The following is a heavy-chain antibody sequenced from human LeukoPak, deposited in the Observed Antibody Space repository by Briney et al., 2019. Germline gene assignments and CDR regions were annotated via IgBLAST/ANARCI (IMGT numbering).Heavy chain of an antibody. CDR1: GYTFTIYY. Sequence: ASVKVSCNASGYTFTIYYMHWVRRAPGQGLEWMGIINTSGDSTTYAQKFQGRVTITRDTSTSTDYMDLRMMRFEDTAVYYCATDAMSSMTPSPHYFDYWGKGTLVTVSS. J-gene: IGHJ4*02. V-gene: IGHV1-46*01. CDR2: INTSGDST. D-gene: IGHD6-6*01. CDR3: ATDAMSSMTPSPHYFDY.